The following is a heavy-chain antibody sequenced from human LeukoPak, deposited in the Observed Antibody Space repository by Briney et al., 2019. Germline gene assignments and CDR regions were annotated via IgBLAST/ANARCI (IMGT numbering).Heavy chain of an antibody. CDR2: IYYSGST. D-gene: IGHD6-13*01. Sequence: SETLSLTCTVSGGSISSYYWSWIRQPPGKGLEWIGYIYYSGSTNYNPSLKSRVTISVDTSKNQFSLKLSSVTAADTAVYYCARDFGNGSSSWYFWEDYYYYMDVWGKGTTVTVSS. J-gene: IGHJ6*03. CDR1: GGSISSYY. CDR3: ARDFGNGSSSWYFWEDYYYYMDV. V-gene: IGHV4-59*01.